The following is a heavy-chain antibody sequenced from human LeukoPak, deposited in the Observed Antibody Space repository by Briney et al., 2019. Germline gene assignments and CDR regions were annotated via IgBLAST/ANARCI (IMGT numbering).Heavy chain of an antibody. CDR3: AEGMRGAFDI. CDR1: RFTLSSND. J-gene: IGHJ3*02. Sequence: VGSLSLSRAPSRFTLSSNDMNWVGQAPGDGREGVSLLYSGGNKYYAASLTGPFTISRDNYNHTLYLQLDSLEACDTAIYYCAEGMRGAFDIWGQGTLVTVSS. V-gene: IGHV3-53*01. CDR2: LYSGGNK.